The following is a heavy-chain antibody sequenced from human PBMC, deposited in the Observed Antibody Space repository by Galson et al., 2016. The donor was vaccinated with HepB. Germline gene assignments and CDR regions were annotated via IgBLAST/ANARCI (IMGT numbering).Heavy chain of an antibody. J-gene: IGHJ6*02. CDR2: SRYSGTT. CDR3: VGGTSKSWYGYKRSYYYTMDV. D-gene: IGHD3-10*01. CDR1: GYSLSNYE. V-gene: IGHV3-48*03. Sequence: SLRLSCAVPGYSLSNYEMNWVRQAPGKGPEWLSYSRYSGTTYYADSVKGRFTTSRDNAENSLFLQMNNLGSDDTGVYFCVGGTSKSWYGYKRSYYYTMDVWGRGTTVIVSS.